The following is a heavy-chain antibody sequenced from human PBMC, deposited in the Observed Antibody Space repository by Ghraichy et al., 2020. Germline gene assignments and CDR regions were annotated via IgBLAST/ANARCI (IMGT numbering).Heavy chain of an antibody. CDR1: GFTFSSYS. CDR2: ISSSSSYI. J-gene: IGHJ4*02. Sequence: GGSLRLSCAASGFTFSSYSMNWVRQAPGKGLEWVSSISSSSSYIYYADSVKGRFTISRDNAKNSLYLQMNSLRAEDTAVYYCASGRYYYDSSGYYGAGWGQGTLVTVSS. D-gene: IGHD3-22*01. V-gene: IGHV3-21*01. CDR3: ASGRYYYDSSGYYGAG.